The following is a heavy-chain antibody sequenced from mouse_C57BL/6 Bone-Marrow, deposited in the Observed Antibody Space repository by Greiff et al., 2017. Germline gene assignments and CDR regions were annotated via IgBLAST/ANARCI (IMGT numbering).Heavy chain of an antibody. CDR3: ASTVVATDWYFDV. CDR2: IWSGGST. Sequence: VMLVESGPGLVQPSQSLSITCTVSGFSLTSYGVHWVRQPPGKGLEWLGVIWSGGSTDYNAAFISRLSISKDNSKSQVFFKMNSLQVDDTAIYYCASTVVATDWYFDVWGTGTTVTVSS. CDR1: GFSLTSYG. D-gene: IGHD1-1*01. J-gene: IGHJ1*03. V-gene: IGHV2-4*01.